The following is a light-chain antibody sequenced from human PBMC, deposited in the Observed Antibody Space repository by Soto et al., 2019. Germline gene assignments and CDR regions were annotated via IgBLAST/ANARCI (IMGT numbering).Light chain of an antibody. J-gene: IGKJ4*01. V-gene: IGKV3-20*01. Sequence: ETVMTQSPATLSVSPGERATLSCRASQSVNSNLAWYQQKPGQAPRLLIYGASSRATGIPDRFSGSGSGTDFTLTISRLEPEDFAVYYCQQYGSSLGVTFGGGTKVDIK. CDR1: QSVNSN. CDR3: QQYGSSLGVT. CDR2: GAS.